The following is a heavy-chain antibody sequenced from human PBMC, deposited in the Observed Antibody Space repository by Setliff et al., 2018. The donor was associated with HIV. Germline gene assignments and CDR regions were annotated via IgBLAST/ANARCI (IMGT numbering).Heavy chain of an antibody. J-gene: IGHJ3*01. CDR2: ISWDGSST. CDR1: GFTFDDYT. CDR3: AKLLGNGGNSDPFDL. V-gene: IGHV3-43*01. D-gene: IGHD2-21*01. Sequence: ETLSLTCSVSGFTFDDYTMHWVRQVPGKGLEWLSLISWDGSSTFYADSVKGRFTISRDNSKESLFLQMNSLTTEDTALYYCAKLLGNGGNSDPFDLWGQGTTVTVSS.